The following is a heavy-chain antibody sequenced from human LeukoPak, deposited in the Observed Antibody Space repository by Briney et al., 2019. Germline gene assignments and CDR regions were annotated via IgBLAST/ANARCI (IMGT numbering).Heavy chain of an antibody. CDR3: ASRRVRYFDWHNYGMDV. Sequence: GGSLRLSCAASGVTFSSYWMHWGPHAPGEGLGWVSRINIDGSSTSYADSVKGRFTISRDNAKNTLYLQMNSLRAEDTAVYYCASRRVRYFDWHNYGMDVWGQGTTVTVSS. CDR1: GVTFSSYW. J-gene: IGHJ6*02. V-gene: IGHV3-74*01. D-gene: IGHD3-9*01. CDR2: INIDGSST.